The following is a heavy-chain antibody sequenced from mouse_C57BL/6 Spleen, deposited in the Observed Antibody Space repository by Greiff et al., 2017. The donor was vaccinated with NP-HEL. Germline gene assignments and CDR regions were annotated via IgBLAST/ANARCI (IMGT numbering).Heavy chain of an antibody. J-gene: IGHJ2*01. V-gene: IGHV1-52*01. CDR2: IDPSDSET. CDR3: ASQASYGSSPDY. D-gene: IGHD1-1*01. Sequence: QVQLKQPGAELVRPGSSVKLSCKASGYTFTSYWMHWVKQRPIQGLEWIGNIDPSDSETHYNQKFKDKATLTVDKSSSTAYMQLSSLTSEDSAVYYCASQASYGSSPDYWGQGTTLTVSS. CDR1: GYTFTSYW.